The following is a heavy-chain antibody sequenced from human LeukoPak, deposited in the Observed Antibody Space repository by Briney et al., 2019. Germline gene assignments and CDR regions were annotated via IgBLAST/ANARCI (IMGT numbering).Heavy chain of an antibody. CDR3: ARELGGNGVDY. CDR2: IYYSGST. J-gene: IGHJ4*02. Sequence: SETLSLTCTVSGGSISSYYWSWIRQPPGVGLEWIGYIYYSGSTNYNPSLKSRVTISVDTSKNQFSLKLSSVTAADTAVYYCARELGGNGVDYWGQGTLVTVSS. V-gene: IGHV4-59*01. CDR1: GGSISSYY. D-gene: IGHD4-23*01.